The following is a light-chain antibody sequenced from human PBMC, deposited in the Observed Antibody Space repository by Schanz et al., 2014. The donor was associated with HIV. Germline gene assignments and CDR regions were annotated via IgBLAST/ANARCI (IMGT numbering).Light chain of an antibody. CDR1: QRLNNNY. CDR2: GAS. V-gene: IGKV3-20*01. Sequence: EIVLTQSPGTLSLSPGQSATLSCRASQRLNNNYVAWYQQRPGQAPRLLIYGASNRATGIPDRFSGSGSGTDFTLTISRLEPEDVAVYYCQQYGGSPWTFGQGTKVEIK. J-gene: IGKJ1*01. CDR3: QQYGGSPWT.